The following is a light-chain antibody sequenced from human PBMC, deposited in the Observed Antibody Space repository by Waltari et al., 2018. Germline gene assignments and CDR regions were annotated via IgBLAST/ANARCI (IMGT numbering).Light chain of an antibody. CDR2: KIS. J-gene: IGKJ2*01. CDR3: MQGTQFPYT. Sequence: DIVMTQSPLSSPVTLGQPASISCRPSQSLIQRDGNTYLTWLQQRPGQPPRLLLYKISNRFSGVPDRFSGSGAGTDFTLKISRVELEDVGIYYCMQGTQFPYTFGQGTKLEIK. V-gene: IGKV2-24*01. CDR1: QSLIQRDGNTY.